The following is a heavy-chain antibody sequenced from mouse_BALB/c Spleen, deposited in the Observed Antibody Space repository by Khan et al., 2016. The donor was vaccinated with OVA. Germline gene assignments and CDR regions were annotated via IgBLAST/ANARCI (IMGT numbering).Heavy chain of an antibody. Sequence: QVQLKESGPGLVAPSQSLSITCTVSGFSLTGYGVNWVRQPPGKGLEWLGMIWGDGSTDYNSALKSRLSLSKDNSKSQVFLKMNSLQTDDTARYYCAINYYGSSFYFDYWGQGTTLTVSS. D-gene: IGHD1-1*01. CDR2: IWGDGST. V-gene: IGHV2-6-7*01. J-gene: IGHJ2*01. CDR3: AINYYGSSFYFDY. CDR1: GFSLTGYG.